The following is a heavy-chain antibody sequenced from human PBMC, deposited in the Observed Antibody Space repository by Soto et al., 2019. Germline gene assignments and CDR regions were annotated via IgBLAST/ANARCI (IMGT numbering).Heavy chain of an antibody. J-gene: IGHJ4*02. CDR3: AKAGGGSCYSNIDY. V-gene: IGHV3-11*05. CDR1: GFTFSDHY. Sequence: GGSLRLSCVASGFTFSDHYMTWIRQAPGKGLEWLSYISTSSSYTYYADSVKGRFTISRDNSKNTLYLQMNSLRVEDAAMYYCAKAGGGSCYSNIDYWGRGILVTVS. CDR2: ISTSSSYT. D-gene: IGHD2-15*01.